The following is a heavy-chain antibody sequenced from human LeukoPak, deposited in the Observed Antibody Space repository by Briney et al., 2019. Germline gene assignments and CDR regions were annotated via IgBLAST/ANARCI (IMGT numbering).Heavy chain of an antibody. Sequence: GGSLRLSCAASGFTFSDYAMCWVRQAPGKGLEWVSSIEASGGATYYADSVKGRFTISRDNSKNTFYLQMNSLRAEDTAVYYCAKGSGSGWYGWFAPWGQGTLVTVSS. CDR3: AKGSGSGWYGWFAP. D-gene: IGHD6-19*01. CDR1: GFTFSDYA. V-gene: IGHV3-23*01. CDR2: IEASGGAT. J-gene: IGHJ5*02.